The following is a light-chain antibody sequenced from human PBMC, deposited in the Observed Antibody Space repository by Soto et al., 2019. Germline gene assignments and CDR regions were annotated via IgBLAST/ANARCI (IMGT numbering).Light chain of an antibody. CDR1: SSDVGGYNY. CDR2: DVS. Sequence: QSVLTQPPSASGSPGQSVAISCTRTSSDVGGYNYVSWYQQLPGKAPKLMIYDVSKRPSGVPDRFSGSKSGNSASLTVSGLQAADEADYYCSSYAGTHIVFGTGTKVTVL. CDR3: SSYAGTHIV. J-gene: IGLJ1*01. V-gene: IGLV2-8*01.